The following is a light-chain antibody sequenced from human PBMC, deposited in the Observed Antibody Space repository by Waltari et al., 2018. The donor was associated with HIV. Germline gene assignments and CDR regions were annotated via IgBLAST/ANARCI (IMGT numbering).Light chain of an antibody. V-gene: IGKV2-24*01. CDR1: QSLVHSDGNTS. CDR2: QVS. Sequence: EIVMTQTPLSLPVTVGQPASISCRSSQSLVHSDGNTSLSWLQQRPGQPPRLLIYQVSNRFSGVPDRFSGSGAGTDFTLKITRVEAEDVGVYYCMQATHFPLTFGGWTKVEIK. J-gene: IGKJ4*01. CDR3: MQATHFPLT.